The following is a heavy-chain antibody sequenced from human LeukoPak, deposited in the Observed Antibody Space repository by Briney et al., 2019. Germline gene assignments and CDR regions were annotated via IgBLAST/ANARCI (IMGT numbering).Heavy chain of an antibody. J-gene: IGHJ4*02. V-gene: IGHV4-31*03. CDR1: GGSISSGGYY. CDR3: ARGVVPLRFLEWLLFDY. D-gene: IGHD3-3*01. CDR2: IYYSGST. Sequence: PSETLSLTCTVSGGSISSGGYYWSWIRQHPGKGLEWIGYIYYSGSTYYNPSLKSRVTISVDTSKNQFPLKLSSVTAADTAVYYCARGVVPLRFLEWLLFDYWGQGTLVTVSS.